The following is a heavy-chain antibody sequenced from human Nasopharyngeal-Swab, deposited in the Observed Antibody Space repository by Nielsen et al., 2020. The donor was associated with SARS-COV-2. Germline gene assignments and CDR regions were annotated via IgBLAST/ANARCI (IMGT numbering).Heavy chain of an antibody. CDR3: ARSYYDFWSGYYKASFDY. V-gene: IGHV2-70*01. Sequence: SGPTLVKPTQTLTLTCTFSGFSLSTSGMCVSWIRQPPGKALEWLALIDWDDDKYYSTSLKTRLTISKDTSKNQVVLTMTNMDPVDTATYYCARSYYDFWSGYYKASFDYWGQGTLVTVSS. CDR2: IDWDDDK. CDR1: GFSLSTSGMC. D-gene: IGHD3-3*01. J-gene: IGHJ4*02.